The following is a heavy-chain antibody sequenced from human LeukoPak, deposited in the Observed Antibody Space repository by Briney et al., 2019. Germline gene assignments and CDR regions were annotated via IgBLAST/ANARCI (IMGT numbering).Heavy chain of an antibody. D-gene: IGHD1-26*01. CDR2: INPNSGGT. CDR3: ARDMVSGGSYSTRFDY. Sequence: ASVKLSCKASGYTFTGYQIHWVRQAPGQGLEWMGRINPNSGGTNYAQKFQGRVTMTRDTSISTAYMELSGLTSDDTAIYYCARDMVSGGSYSTRFDYWGQGTLVTVSS. V-gene: IGHV1-2*06. J-gene: IGHJ4*02. CDR1: GYTFTGYQ.